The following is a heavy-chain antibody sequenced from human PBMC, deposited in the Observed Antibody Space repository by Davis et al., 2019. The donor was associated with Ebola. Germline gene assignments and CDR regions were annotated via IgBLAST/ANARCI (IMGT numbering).Heavy chain of an antibody. CDR1: GYTFTKFD. D-gene: IGHD3-10*01. CDR2: IYPYTGNS. J-gene: IGHJ6*04. Sequence: ASVKVSCKASGYTFTKFDITWVRQAAGQVLYLLGFIYPYTGNSDFAQKFQYRITMTRDTSINTAYMELRSLRSEDTALYYCATRVMVRGDYGLDVWGKGTTVIVSS. V-gene: IGHV1-8*01. CDR3: ATRVMVRGDYGLDV.